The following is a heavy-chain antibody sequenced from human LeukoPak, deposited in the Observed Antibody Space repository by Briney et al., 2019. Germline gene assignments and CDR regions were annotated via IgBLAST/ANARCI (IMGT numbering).Heavy chain of an antibody. CDR1: GVSFSGYY. V-gene: IGHV4-34*01. Sequence: SETLSITCAVYGVSFSGYYWSLIRQPPGKLLECIGKINHSGSTNYTPSLKCRVTISVDTSKNQFSLKLSSVTAADTAVYYCARWRYWTFDYWGQGTLVTVSS. CDR3: ARWRYWTFDY. D-gene: IGHD3/OR15-3a*01. CDR2: INHSGST. J-gene: IGHJ4*02.